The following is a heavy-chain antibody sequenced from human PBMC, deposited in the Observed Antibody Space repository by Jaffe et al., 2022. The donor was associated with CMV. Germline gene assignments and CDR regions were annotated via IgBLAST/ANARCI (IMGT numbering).Heavy chain of an antibody. CDR1: GYTFTGYY. Sequence: QVQLVQSGAEVKKPGASVKVSCKASGYTFTGYYMHWVRQAPGQGLEWMGWINPNSGGTNYAQKFQGRVTMTRDTSISTAYMELSRLRSDDTAVYYCARDQAPPGSSYYYYGMDVWGQGTTVTVSS. V-gene: IGHV1-2*02. CDR2: INPNSGGT. CDR3: ARDQAPPGSSYYYYGMDV. J-gene: IGHJ6*02. D-gene: IGHD3-10*01.